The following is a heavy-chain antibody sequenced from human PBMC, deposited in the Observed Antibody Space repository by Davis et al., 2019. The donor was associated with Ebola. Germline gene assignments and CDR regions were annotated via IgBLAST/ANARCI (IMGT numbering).Heavy chain of an antibody. J-gene: IGHJ4*02. CDR1: GYTFTGYY. V-gene: IGHV7-4-1*02. CDR2: INTNTGNP. D-gene: IGHD5/OR15-5a*01. Sequence: AASVKVSCKASGYTFTGYYMHWVRQAPGQGLEWMGWINTNTGNPTYAQGFTGRFVFSLDTSVSTAYLQISSLKAEDTAVYYCARIVSSGSWYFDYWGQGTLVTVSS. CDR3: ARIVSSGSWYFDY.